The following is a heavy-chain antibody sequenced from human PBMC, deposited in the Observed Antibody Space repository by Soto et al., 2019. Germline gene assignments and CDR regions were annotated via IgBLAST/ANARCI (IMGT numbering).Heavy chain of an antibody. Sequence: PSETLSLTCTVSGGSVSNNNYYWGWIRQPPGKGLEWIGDIYYSGSTYYNPSLKSRVTISVDTSKNQFSLKLRSVTAADTAVYYFARTPVLRFLGYPHYGMDVGGQGTTVTVS. D-gene: IGHD3-3*01. CDR1: GGSVSNNNYY. CDR2: IYYSGST. CDR3: ARTPVLRFLGYPHYGMDV. J-gene: IGHJ6*02. V-gene: IGHV4-39*01.